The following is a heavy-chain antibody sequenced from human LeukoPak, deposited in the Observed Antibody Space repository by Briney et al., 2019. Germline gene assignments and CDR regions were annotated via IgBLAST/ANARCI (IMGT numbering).Heavy chain of an antibody. Sequence: ASVKVSCKASGYTFTGYYMHWVRQAPGQGLEWMGWINPNSGGTNYAQKFQGRVTMTRDTPISTAYMELSRLRSDDTAVYYCAREERNYYDSSGYLDYWGQGTLVTVSS. D-gene: IGHD3-22*01. CDR2: INPNSGGT. CDR1: GYTFTGYY. CDR3: AREERNYYDSSGYLDY. J-gene: IGHJ4*02. V-gene: IGHV1-2*02.